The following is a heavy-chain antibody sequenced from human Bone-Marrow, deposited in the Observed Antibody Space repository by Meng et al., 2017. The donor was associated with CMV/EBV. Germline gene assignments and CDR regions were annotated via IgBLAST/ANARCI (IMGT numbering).Heavy chain of an antibody. CDR2: INPNSGGT. D-gene: IGHD3-3*01. J-gene: IGHJ5*02. Sequence: ASVKVSCKASGYTFTGYYMHWVRQAPGQGLEWMGWINPNSGGTNYAQKFQGRVTMTRDTSISTAYMELSRLRSDDTAVYYCARDYDFWSGYFSRFDPWGQGTLVTVSS. CDR1: GYTFTGYY. V-gene: IGHV1-2*02. CDR3: ARDYDFWSGYFSRFDP.